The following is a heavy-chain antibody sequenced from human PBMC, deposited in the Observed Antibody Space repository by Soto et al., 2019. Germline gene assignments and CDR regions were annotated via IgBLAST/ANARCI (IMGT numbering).Heavy chain of an antibody. J-gene: IGHJ6*02. Sequence: DVQLVESGGGLVKPGGSLRLSCAASGFIFSSHNMNWVRQAPGKGLEWVSSITGSSSYIFYADSVKGRFTISRDNAKNTVYLQVNSLRAEGTGVYYCARLVASEPGYGMDVWGQGTTVTVSS. CDR3: ARLVASEPGYGMDV. CDR2: ITGSSSYI. D-gene: IGHD3-16*02. CDR1: GFIFSSHN. V-gene: IGHV3-21*06.